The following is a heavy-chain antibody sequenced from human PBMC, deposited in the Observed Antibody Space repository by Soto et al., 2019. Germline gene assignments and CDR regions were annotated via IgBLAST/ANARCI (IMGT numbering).Heavy chain of an antibody. Sequence: GGSLRLSCAASGFTFSSYAMSWVRQAPGKGLEWVSAMSGSGGSTYYADSVKGRFTISRDNSKNTLYLQMNSLRDEDTAVYYCANNIAAHPPNDYWGQGTLVTVSS. J-gene: IGHJ4*02. CDR3: ANNIAAHPPNDY. V-gene: IGHV3-23*01. D-gene: IGHD6-6*01. CDR2: MSGSGGST. CDR1: GFTFSSYA.